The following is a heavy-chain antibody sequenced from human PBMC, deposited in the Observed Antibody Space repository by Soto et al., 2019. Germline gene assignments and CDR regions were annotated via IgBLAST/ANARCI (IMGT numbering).Heavy chain of an antibody. D-gene: IGHD5-12*01. Sequence: QVQLVQSGAEVRKPGASVTVSCRSSGDSFNDYYIHWVRQAPGQGLEWMGWINPNSGVTKYAQKFQGWVSMTRDTSFRIVYMQLSRLRSDDTAVYYCARESGGATATLDYYYFSMDVWGTGTTVTVSS. V-gene: IGHV1-2*04. CDR2: INPNSGVT. CDR1: GDSFNDYY. J-gene: IGHJ6*03. CDR3: ARESGGATATLDYYYFSMDV.